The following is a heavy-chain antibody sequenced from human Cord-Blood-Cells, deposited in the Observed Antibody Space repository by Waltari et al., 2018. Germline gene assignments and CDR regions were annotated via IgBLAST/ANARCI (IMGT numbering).Heavy chain of an antibody. D-gene: IGHD3-3*01. CDR2: INHSGST. Sequence: QVQLQQWGAGLLKPSETLSLTCAVYGGSLSGYYWSWIRQPPGKGLEWIGEINHSGSTNYNPSLKSRVTISVDTSKNQFSLKLSSVTAADTAVYYCATRFTIFGVVISPDYWGQGTLVTVSS. V-gene: IGHV4-34*01. J-gene: IGHJ4*02. CDR1: GGSLSGYY. CDR3: ATRFTIFGVVISPDY.